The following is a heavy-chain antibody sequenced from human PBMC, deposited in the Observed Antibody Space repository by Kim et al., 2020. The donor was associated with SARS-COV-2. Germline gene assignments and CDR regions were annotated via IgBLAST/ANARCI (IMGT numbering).Heavy chain of an antibody. CDR3: AKDLPSYSGYQAGYGMDV. J-gene: IGHJ6*02. CDR1: GFTFSSYG. D-gene: IGHD5-12*01. CDR2: ISYDGSNK. V-gene: IGHV3-30*18. Sequence: GGSLRLSCAASGFTFSSYGMHWVRQAPGKGLEWVAVISYDGSNKYYADSVKGRFTISRDNSKNTLYLQMNSLRAEDTAVYYCAKDLPSYSGYQAGYGMDVWGQGTTVTVSS.